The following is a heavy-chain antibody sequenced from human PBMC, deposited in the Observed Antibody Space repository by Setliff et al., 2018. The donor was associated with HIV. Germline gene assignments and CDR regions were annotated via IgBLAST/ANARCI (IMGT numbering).Heavy chain of an antibody. Sequence: ASVKVSCKASGYTFTSFYLHWVRQAPGQGLEWMAIINPSGGSTSYAQKFQGRVTMTSDTSTSTAYMELRSLRSDDTAVYYCARTMPGYSSGWHDYYYYMDVWGKGTTVTVSS. CDR2: INPSGGST. CDR3: ARTMPGYSSGWHDYYYYMDV. D-gene: IGHD6-19*01. V-gene: IGHV1-46*01. CDR1: GYTFTSFY. J-gene: IGHJ6*03.